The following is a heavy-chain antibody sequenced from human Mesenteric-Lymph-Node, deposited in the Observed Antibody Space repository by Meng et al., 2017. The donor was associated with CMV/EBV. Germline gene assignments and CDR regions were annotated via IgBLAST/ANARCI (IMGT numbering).Heavy chain of an antibody. Sequence: SETLSLTCAVYGGSFSGYYWSWIRQPPGKGLEWIGSIYYSGSTYYNPSLKSRVTISVDTSKNQFSLKLSSVTAADTAVYYCARYCSSPSCYQGAFDIWGQGTMVTVSS. CDR1: GGSFSGYY. CDR3: ARYCSSPSCYQGAFDI. CDR2: IYYSGST. V-gene: IGHV4-34*01. J-gene: IGHJ3*02. D-gene: IGHD2-2*01.